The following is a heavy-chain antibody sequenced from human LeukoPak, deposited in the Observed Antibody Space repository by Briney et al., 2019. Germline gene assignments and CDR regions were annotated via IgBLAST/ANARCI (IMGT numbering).Heavy chain of an antibody. Sequence: PGGSLRLSCAASGFTFSSYAMSWVRQAPGKGLEWVSAISGSGGSTYYADSVKGRFTISRDNAKDSLYLQMSSLRAEDTAVYYCARTYRNGDKFCSVYWGQGTLVTVSS. CDR2: ISGSGGST. D-gene: IGHD5-24*01. CDR1: GFTFSSYA. V-gene: IGHV3-23*01. CDR3: ARTYRNGDKFCSVY. J-gene: IGHJ4*02.